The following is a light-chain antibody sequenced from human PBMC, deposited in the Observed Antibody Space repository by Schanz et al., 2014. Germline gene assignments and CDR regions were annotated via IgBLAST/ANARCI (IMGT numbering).Light chain of an antibody. J-gene: IGLJ3*02. V-gene: IGLV2-14*02. Sequence: QSALTQPASVSGSPGQSITISCTGTSSDVGSYNLVSWYQQHPGKAPKLMIYEGSKRPSGVSNRFSGSKSGNTASLTISGLQAEDEADYYCSSYTSSTLGVFGGGTKPPS. CDR1: SSDVGSYNL. CDR3: SSYTSSTLGV. CDR2: EGS.